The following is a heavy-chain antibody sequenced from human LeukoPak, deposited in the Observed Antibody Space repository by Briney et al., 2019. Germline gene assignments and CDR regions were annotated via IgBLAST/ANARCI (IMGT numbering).Heavy chain of an antibody. CDR1: GGSFSGYY. D-gene: IGHD6-19*01. Sequence: PSETLSLTCAVYGGSFSGYYWSWIRQPPGKGLEWIGEINHSGSTNYNPSLKSRVTISVDTSKNQFSLKLSSVTAADTAVYYCARGRAYYSSGWYYFDYWGQGTQVTVSS. CDR3: ARGRAYYSSGWYYFDY. CDR2: INHSGST. V-gene: IGHV4-34*01. J-gene: IGHJ4*02.